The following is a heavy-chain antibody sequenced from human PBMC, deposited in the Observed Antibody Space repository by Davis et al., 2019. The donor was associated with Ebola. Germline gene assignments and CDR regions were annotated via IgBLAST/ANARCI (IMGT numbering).Heavy chain of an antibody. J-gene: IGHJ4*02. CDR2: ISSSSSYI. CDR1: GFTFSSYS. Sequence: GESLKISCAASGFTFSSYSMNWVRQAPGKGLEWVSSISSSSSYIYYADSVKGRFTISRDNAKNSLYLQMNSLRAEDTAVYYCARGPYGRIDYWGQGTLVTVSS. V-gene: IGHV3-21*01. D-gene: IGHD4-17*01. CDR3: ARGPYGRIDY.